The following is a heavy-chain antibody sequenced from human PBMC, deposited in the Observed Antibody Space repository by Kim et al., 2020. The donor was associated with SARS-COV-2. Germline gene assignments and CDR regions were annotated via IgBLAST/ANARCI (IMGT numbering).Heavy chain of an antibody. D-gene: IGHD2-15*01. CDR1: GFTFGDYA. Sequence: GESLRLSCTTSGFTFGDYALSWVRQAPGKGLQWVGFIRAKAFYGGTTEYAAFVKGRFTISRDDSKNIAYLQMDSLQTEDTAVYYCTRGVYCSDDTYYHTDYWGQGTLVTVSP. J-gene: IGHJ4*02. CDR3: TRGVYCSDDTYYHTDY. V-gene: IGHV3-49*04. CDR2: IRAKAFYGGTT.